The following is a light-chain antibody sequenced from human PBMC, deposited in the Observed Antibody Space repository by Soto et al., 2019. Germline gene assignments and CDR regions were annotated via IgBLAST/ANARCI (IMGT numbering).Light chain of an antibody. CDR2: AAS. CDR1: QGVGSKY. V-gene: IGKV3-20*01. CDR3: QQYGNSPGIT. J-gene: IGKJ5*01. Sequence: EIALTQSPGTLSLSPGERATLSCRASQGVGSKYLAWYQQKPGQAPRLLIYAASTRATGIPDRFSGSGFGTDFTLTISSLEPEDFAVYYCQQYGNSPGITFGQGTRLEIK.